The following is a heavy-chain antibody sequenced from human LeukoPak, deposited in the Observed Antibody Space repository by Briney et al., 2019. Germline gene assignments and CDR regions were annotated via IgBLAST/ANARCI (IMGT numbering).Heavy chain of an antibody. CDR3: AREVVVVPAAPRDGYYYYGMDV. V-gene: IGHV4-39*02. J-gene: IGHJ6*02. D-gene: IGHD2-2*01. Sequence: SEILSLTCTVSGGSISSSSYYWGWIRQPPGKGLEWIGSIYYSGSTYYNPSLKSRVTISVDTSKNQFSLKLSSVTAADTAVYYCAREVVVVPAAPRDGYYYYGMDVWGQGTTVTVSS. CDR2: IYYSGST. CDR1: GGSISSSSYY.